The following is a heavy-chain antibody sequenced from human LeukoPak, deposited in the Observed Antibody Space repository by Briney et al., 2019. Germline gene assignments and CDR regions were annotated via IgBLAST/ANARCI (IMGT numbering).Heavy chain of an antibody. CDR1: GYSISSGFY. CDR3: ARQGLYCGDDCSNYFDF. V-gene: IGHV4-38-2*01. J-gene: IGHJ4*02. Sequence: SETLSHTCVVSGYSISSGFYWGWIRQPPGKGLGWIGSIYHRGSTYYSPSLKSRLTISVDTSKNQLSLRLSSVTAADTALYHCARQGLYCGDDCSNYFDFWGQGTLVTVSS. D-gene: IGHD2-21*01. CDR2: IYHRGST.